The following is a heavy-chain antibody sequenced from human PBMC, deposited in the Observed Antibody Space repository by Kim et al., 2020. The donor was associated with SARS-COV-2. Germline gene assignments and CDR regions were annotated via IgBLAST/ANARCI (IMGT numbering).Heavy chain of an antibody. CDR1: RFTFITDG. CDR2: ISGYGTKT. J-gene: IGHJ3*01. CDR3: TSLSGAGFNV. D-gene: IGHD1-26*01. V-gene: IGHV3-30*03. Sequence: GGSLRLSCAASRFTFITDGMHWVRQAPGKGPEWVAVISGYGTKTKYVDSVKGRFTISRDNSRKTLSLQMNNLSIEDTAMYYCTSLSGAGFNVWGQGTMVT.